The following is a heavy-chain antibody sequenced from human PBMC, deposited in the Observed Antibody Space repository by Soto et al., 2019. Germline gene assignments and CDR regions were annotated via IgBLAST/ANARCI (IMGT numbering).Heavy chain of an antibody. CDR1: GFSIASYA. Sequence: EVQVMESGGGLVQPGESLRLSCAASGFSIASYAMTWVRQAPGKGLEWVSVFSGGSGGTYYADSVKGRFTISRDSSKNTLYLQMNSLRDEDTAIYYCAKASGGYSCSAPLTWGQGTLVIVSS. CDR3: AKASGGYSCSAPLT. D-gene: IGHD2-2*01. V-gene: IGHV3-23*01. CDR2: FSGGSGGT. J-gene: IGHJ5*02.